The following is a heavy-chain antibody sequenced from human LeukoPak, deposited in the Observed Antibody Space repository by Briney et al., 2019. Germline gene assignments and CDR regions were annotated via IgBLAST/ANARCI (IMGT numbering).Heavy chain of an antibody. V-gene: IGHV3-48*04. CDR1: GFTFSSYW. D-gene: IGHD1-26*01. Sequence: GGSLRLSCADSGFTFSSYWMSWVRQTPGKGLEWLSYISASSSTIFYTDSVKGRFTISRDNAKNSLYLNMNSLRAEDTALYYCARGQAWDAVGHLDYWGQGTLVTVSS. J-gene: IGHJ4*02. CDR2: ISASSSTI. CDR3: ARGQAWDAVGHLDY.